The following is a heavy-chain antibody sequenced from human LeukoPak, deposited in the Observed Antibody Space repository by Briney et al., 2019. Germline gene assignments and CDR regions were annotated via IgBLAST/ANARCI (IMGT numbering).Heavy chain of an antibody. J-gene: IGHJ4*02. D-gene: IGHD6-13*01. Sequence: GGSLRLSCATSGFIFITYALSWGCEAPGKGLEWASSISGSGGSTYHADSVKGRFTISRDSSKNTLYLKMTSLRAEDTAIYYCARVIRAAPGKGYFDYWGQGTLVTVSS. CDR3: ARVIRAAPGKGYFDY. V-gene: IGHV3-23*01. CDR2: ISGSGGST. CDR1: GFIFITYA.